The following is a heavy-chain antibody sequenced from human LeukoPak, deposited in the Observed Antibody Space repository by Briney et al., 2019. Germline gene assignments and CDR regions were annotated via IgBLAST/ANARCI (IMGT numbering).Heavy chain of an antibody. D-gene: IGHD6-13*01. CDR3: ARERSWYNDWFDP. CDR1: GGSISSSSYY. Sequence: SETLSLTCTVSGGSISSSSYYWGWIRQPPGKGLEWIGGIYYSGSTYYNPSLKSRVTISVDTSKNQFSLKLSSVTAADTAVYYCARERSWYNDWFDPWGQGTLVTVSS. V-gene: IGHV4-39*07. J-gene: IGHJ5*02. CDR2: IYYSGST.